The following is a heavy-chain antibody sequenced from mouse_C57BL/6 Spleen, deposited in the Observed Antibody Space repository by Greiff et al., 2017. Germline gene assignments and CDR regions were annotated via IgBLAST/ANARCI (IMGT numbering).Heavy chain of an antibody. CDR2: INPSHGGT. D-gene: IGHD2-3*01. Sequence: QVQLQQPGTELVKPGASVKLSSKASGYPFPSSWLHWVKQRPGQGFEGMGNINPSHGGTNYNEKFKSKDALTVDKSSSTAYVQFSSLTSEDSAVYYCAKVTAHWGQGTTLTVSS. CDR1: GYPFPSSW. V-gene: IGHV1-53*01. J-gene: IGHJ2*01. CDR3: AKVTAH.